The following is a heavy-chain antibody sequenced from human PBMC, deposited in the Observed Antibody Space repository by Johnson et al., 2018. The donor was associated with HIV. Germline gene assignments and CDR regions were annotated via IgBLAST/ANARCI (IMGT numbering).Heavy chain of an antibody. D-gene: IGHD1-26*01. Sequence: QVQLVESGGGVVQPGRSLRLSCVASGFTFSSYGIHWVRQAPGKGLEWVAIISYDGSNKYYADSVKGRFTISRDNSKNTLYLQMKRLRVEDTAVYYCARDDLDNSGHLMAFDIWGQGTMVTVSS. CDR2: ISYDGSNK. V-gene: IGHV3-30*03. CDR3: ARDDLDNSGHLMAFDI. J-gene: IGHJ3*02. CDR1: GFTFSSYG.